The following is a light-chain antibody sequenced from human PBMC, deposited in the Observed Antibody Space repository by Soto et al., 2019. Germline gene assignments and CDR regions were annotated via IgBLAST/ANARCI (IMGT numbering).Light chain of an antibody. CDR3: QVCDSMSDHPEGV. J-gene: IGLJ2*01. CDR1: NIGCKS. V-gene: IGLV3-21*02. CDR2: DDS. Sequence: SYELPQPPSVSVAPGQTARITLGGNNIGCKSVHWDQQKQGQAPVLVVYDDSDRPSGIPERFYGSNSGNTATLTISRVESGDEADYYCQVCDSMSDHPEGVFGGRTKQPVL.